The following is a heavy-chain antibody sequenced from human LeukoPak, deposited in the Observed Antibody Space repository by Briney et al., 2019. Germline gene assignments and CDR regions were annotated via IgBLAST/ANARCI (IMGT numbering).Heavy chain of an antibody. D-gene: IGHD2-2*01. CDR2: ISAYGNT. CDR3: ARDPCSSTSCYEVYYYGMDV. CDR1: GYTFTIYG. Sequence: ASVKVSCKTSGYTFTIYGISWVRQAPGQGLEWMGLISAYGNTNYAQNLQGRVTMTTDTSTSTAYMELRSLRSDDTAVYYCARDPCSSTSCYEVYYYGMDVWGQGTTVTVSS. V-gene: IGHV1-18*01. J-gene: IGHJ6*02.